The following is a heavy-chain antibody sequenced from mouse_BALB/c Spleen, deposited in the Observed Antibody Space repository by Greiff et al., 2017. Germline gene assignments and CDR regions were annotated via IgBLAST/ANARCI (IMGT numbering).Heavy chain of an antibody. CDR1: GFTFSDYY. D-gene: IGHD3-1*01. Sequence: EVKLLESGGGLVKPGGSLKLSCAASGFTFSDYYMYWVRQTPEKRLEWVATISDGGSYTYYPDSVKGRFTISRDNAKNNLYLQMSSLKSEDTAMYYCARETGSGYFDYWGQGTTLTVSS. J-gene: IGHJ2*01. V-gene: IGHV5-4*02. CDR3: ARETGSGYFDY. CDR2: ISDGGSYT.